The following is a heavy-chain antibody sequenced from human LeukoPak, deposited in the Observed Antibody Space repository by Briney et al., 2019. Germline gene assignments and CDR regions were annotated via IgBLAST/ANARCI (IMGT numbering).Heavy chain of an antibody. CDR1: GFIFNKYW. D-gene: IGHD6-13*01. J-gene: IGHJ4*02. CDR3: ASASSHRIAAGGDY. V-gene: IGHV3-74*01. CDR2: IYSDGSSR. Sequence: GGSLRLSCAASGFIFNKYWMHWVRQAPGKGLVWVSRIYSDGSSRNYADSVKGRFTISRDNAKNTLYLQMNSLRAEDTAVYYCASASSHRIAAGGDYWGQGILVTVSS.